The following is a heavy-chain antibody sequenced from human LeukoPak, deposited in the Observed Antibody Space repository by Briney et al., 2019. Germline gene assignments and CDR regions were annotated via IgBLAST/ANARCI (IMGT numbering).Heavy chain of an antibody. J-gene: IGHJ4*02. CDR2: ITWDGGST. CDR3: AKDMGDSSPDCFDY. V-gene: IGHV3-43D*03. Sequence: GGSLRLSCAASGFTFDDYAMHWVRQAPGNGLEWVSLITWDGGSTYYADSVKGRFTISRDNSKNSLYLQMNSLRPEDTALYYCAKDMGDSSPDCFDYWGQGTLVTVSS. D-gene: IGHD6-13*01. CDR1: GFTFDDYA.